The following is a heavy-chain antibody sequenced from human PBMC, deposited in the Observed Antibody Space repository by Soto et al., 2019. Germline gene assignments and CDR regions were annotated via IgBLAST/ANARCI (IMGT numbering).Heavy chain of an antibody. CDR2: IYYSGST. V-gene: IGHV4-59*12. Sequence: PEETLSLTCIVSGGSISNYYWSWIRQPPGKGLEWIGYIYYSGSTNYNPSLTSRVTISVDTSKNQFSLKLSSVTAADTAVYYCARVPTPWGQGTMVTVSS. J-gene: IGHJ3*01. CDR3: ARVPTP. CDR1: GGSISNYY.